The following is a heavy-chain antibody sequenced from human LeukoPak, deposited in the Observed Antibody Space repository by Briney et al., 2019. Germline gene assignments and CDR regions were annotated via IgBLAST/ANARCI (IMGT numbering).Heavy chain of an antibody. CDR3: ARDEYYYDSSGYSHFDY. D-gene: IGHD3-22*01. Sequence: PGGSLRLSCAASGFTFSDYYMSRIRQAPGKGLEWVSYISSSGSTIYYADSVKGRFTISRDNAKNSLYLQMNSLRAEDTAVYYCARDEYYYDSSGYSHFDYRGQGTLVTVSS. CDR1: GFTFSDYY. J-gene: IGHJ4*02. CDR2: ISSSGSTI. V-gene: IGHV3-11*01.